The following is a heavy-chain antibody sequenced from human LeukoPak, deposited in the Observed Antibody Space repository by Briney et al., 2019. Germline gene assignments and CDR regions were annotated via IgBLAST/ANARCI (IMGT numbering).Heavy chain of an antibody. CDR1: SGSISSGGYY. CDR3: ARHKAEPRPPKPHDFDI. J-gene: IGHJ3*02. Sequence: SHTLSLTCTVSSGSISSGGYYCSWIRQPAGKGLEGLVRIYTSGRTNYNPSLKSRVTISLDTSKNQFSLKLSSVTAADTDVSYCARHKAEPRPPKPHDFDIWGQGTMVTVSS. D-gene: IGHD1-14*01. CDR2: IYTSGRT. V-gene: IGHV4-61*02.